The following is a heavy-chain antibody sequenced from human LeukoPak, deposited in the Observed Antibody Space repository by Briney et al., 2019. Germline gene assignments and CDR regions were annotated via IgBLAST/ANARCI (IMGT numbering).Heavy chain of an antibody. V-gene: IGHV3-23*01. CDR1: GFTFSTYA. CDR3: ATLTDTNWFDP. Sequence: GGSLRLSCVASGFTFSTYAMSWVRQAPGEGLEWVSAISGSGDSTYYADSVKGRFTISRDNSKNTVYLQMNTLRAEDTAVYYCATLTDTNWFDPWGQGTLVTVSS. CDR2: ISGSGDST. J-gene: IGHJ5*02.